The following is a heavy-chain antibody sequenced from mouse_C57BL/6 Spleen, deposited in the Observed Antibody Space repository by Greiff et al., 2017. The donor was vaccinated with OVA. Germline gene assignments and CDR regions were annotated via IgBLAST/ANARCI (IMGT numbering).Heavy chain of an antibody. CDR2: IHPNSGST. D-gene: IGHD1-1*01. V-gene: IGHV1-64*01. J-gene: IGHJ2*01. Sequence: QVQLQQPGAELVKPGASVKLSCKASGYTFTSYWMHWVKQRPGQGLEWIGMIHPNSGSTNYNEKFKSKATLTVDKSSSTAYMQLSILTSEDSAVYYCARSRITTVVATPDYWGQGTTLTVSS. CDR1: GYTFTSYW. CDR3: ARSRITTVVATPDY.